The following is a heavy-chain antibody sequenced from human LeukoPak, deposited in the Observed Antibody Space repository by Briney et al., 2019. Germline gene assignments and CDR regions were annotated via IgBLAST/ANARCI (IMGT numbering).Heavy chain of an antibody. D-gene: IGHD3-16*01. Sequence: PSETLSLTCTVSGGSISSSSYYWGWIRQPPGKGLEWIGSIYYSGSTYYNPSLKSRVTISVDTSKNQFSLKLGSVTAADTAVYYCARVKNSYGDAFDIWGQGTMVTVSA. CDR3: ARVKNSYGDAFDI. V-gene: IGHV4-39*01. CDR2: IYYSGST. CDR1: GGSISSSSYY. J-gene: IGHJ3*02.